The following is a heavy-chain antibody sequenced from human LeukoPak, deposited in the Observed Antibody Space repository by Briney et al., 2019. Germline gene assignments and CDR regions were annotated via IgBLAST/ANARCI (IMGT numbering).Heavy chain of an antibody. J-gene: IGHJ6*03. CDR1: GFTFSSYS. Sequence: GGSLRLSCAASGFTFSSYSMNWVRQAPGKGLEWVSSISSSSSYVYYADSVKGRFTISRDNAKNSLYLQMNSLRAEDTAVYYCARGPPIVGATTYYYYYYMDVWGKGTTVTVSS. V-gene: IGHV3-21*01. D-gene: IGHD1-26*01. CDR3: ARGPPIVGATTYYYYYYMDV. CDR2: ISSSSSYV.